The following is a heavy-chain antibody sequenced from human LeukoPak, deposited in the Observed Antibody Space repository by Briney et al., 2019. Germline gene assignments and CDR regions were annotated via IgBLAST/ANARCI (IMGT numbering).Heavy chain of an antibody. CDR1: GGSISSGDYY. CDR3: ARDTRSCPGPGMTPTDAFDI. D-gene: IGHD2-2*01. J-gene: IGHJ3*02. V-gene: IGHV4-30-4*08. Sequence: SQTLSLTCTVSGGSISSGDYYWSWIRQPPGKGLEWIGYIYYSGSTNYNPSLRSRVTISVDTSKNQFSLKLSSVTAADTAVYYCARDTRSCPGPGMTPTDAFDIWGQGTMVTVSS. CDR2: IYYSGST.